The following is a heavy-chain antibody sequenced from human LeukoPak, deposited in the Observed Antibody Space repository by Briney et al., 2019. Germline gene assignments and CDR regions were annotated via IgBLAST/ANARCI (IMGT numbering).Heavy chain of an antibody. CDR2: MNPNSGNT. Sequence: GASVKVSCKASGYTFTSYDINWVRQATGQELEWMGWMNPNSGNTGYAQKFQGRVTMTRNTSISTAYMELSSLRSEDTAVYYCARAGSIVVVPAAISDWFDPWGQGTLVTVSS. J-gene: IGHJ5*02. V-gene: IGHV1-8*01. CDR1: GYTFTSYD. D-gene: IGHD2-2*01. CDR3: ARAGSIVVVPAAISDWFDP.